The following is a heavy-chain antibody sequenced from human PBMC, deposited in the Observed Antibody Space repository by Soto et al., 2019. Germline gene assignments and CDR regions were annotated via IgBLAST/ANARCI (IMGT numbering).Heavy chain of an antibody. CDR3: ARERIVVVPAAMARGGEDYYYGMDV. CDR2: IKQDGSEK. V-gene: IGHV3-7*05. J-gene: IGHJ6*02. CDR1: GFTFSSYW. Sequence: GGSLRLSCAASGFTFSSYWMSWVRQAPGKGLEWVANIKQDGSEKYYVDSVKGRFTISRDNAKNSLYLQMNSLRAEDTAVYYCARERIVVVPAAMARGGEDYYYGMDVWGQGTTVTVSS. D-gene: IGHD2-2*01.